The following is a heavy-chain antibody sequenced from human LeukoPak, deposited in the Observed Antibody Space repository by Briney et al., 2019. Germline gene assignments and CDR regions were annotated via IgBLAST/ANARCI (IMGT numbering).Heavy chain of an antibody. V-gene: IGHV3-21*01. CDR3: ARGHTAVTRHFDF. CDR1: GFTFSSYS. J-gene: IGHJ4*02. Sequence: GGSLRLSCAASGFTFSSYSMNWVRQAPGKGLEWVSSISSSSSYIYYADSVKGRFTISRDDAKNLLYLDMNSLRAEDTAVYYCARGHTAVTRHFDFWGQGTLVTVSS. D-gene: IGHD4-17*01. CDR2: ISSSSSYI.